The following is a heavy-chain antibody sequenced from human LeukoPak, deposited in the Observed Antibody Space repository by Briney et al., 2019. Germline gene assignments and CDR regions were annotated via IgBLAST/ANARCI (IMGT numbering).Heavy chain of an antibody. V-gene: IGHV3-23*01. CDR1: GFTFSSYS. CDR2: ITDSGSRT. Sequence: GGSLRLSCAASGFTFSSYSMSWVRQAPGKGPEWVSMITDSGSRTYYADSVKGRFTISRDNSKNTLYLQMNSLRAEDTALYYCAPTSRFSFQHWGQGTLVTVPS. J-gene: IGHJ1*01. D-gene: IGHD6-6*01. CDR3: APTSRFSFQH.